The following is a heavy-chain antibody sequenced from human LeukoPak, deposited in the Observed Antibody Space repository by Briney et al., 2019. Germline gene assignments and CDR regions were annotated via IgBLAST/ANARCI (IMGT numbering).Heavy chain of an antibody. Sequence: SETLSLTCTVSGGSISSYYWSWIRQPPGKGLEWIGYIYYSETTNYNPSLRSRVTISVDTSKNQFSLKLSSVTAADTAVYYCARGVYIAAAQYGYWGQGTLVTVSS. J-gene: IGHJ4*02. CDR1: GGSISSYY. V-gene: IGHV4-59*01. CDR3: ARGVYIAAAQYGY. CDR2: IYYSETT. D-gene: IGHD6-13*01.